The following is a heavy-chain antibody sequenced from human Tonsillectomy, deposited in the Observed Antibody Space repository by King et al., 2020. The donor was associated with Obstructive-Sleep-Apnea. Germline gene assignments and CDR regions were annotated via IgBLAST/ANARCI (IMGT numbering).Heavy chain of an antibody. CDR2: ISYDGSNK. D-gene: IGHD6-19*01. CDR1: GFTFSSYA. Sequence: VQLVESGGGVVQPGRSLRLSCAASGFTFSSYAMHWVRQAPGKGLEWVAVISYDGSNKYYADSVKGRFTIPRDNSKNTLYLQMNSLRAEDTAVYYCARKAVAGTIYFDYWGQGTLVTVSS. V-gene: IGHV3-30*14. J-gene: IGHJ4*02. CDR3: ARKAVAGTIYFDY.